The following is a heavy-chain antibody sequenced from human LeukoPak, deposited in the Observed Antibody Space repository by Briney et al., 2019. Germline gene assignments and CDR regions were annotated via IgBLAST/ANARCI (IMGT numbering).Heavy chain of an antibody. D-gene: IGHD2-15*01. CDR2: TNPSGGST. V-gene: IGHV1-46*01. J-gene: IGHJ4*02. CDR3: AREACSGGSCYFDY. Sequence: ASVKVSCKASGYTFTGYYMHWVRQAPGQGLEWMGITNPSGGSTSYAQKFQGRVTMTRDMSTSTVYMELSSLRSEDTAVYYCAREACSGGSCYFDYWGQGTLVTVSS. CDR1: GYTFTGYY.